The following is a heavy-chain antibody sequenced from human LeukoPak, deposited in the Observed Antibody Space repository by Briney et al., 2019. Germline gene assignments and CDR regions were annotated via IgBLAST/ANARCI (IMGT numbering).Heavy chain of an antibody. V-gene: IGHV1-2*02. CDR1: GYIFSDYW. CDR2: IDPARGIT. CDR3: ARVGAPGGLRPYHYYY. J-gene: IGHJ4*02. D-gene: IGHD3-16*01. Sequence: SVKVSCKASGYIFSDYWIHWVRHAPGRGRECLGWIDPARGITNQPQKFQGRITVTRDTSASTVYMDLTGLTTDDTALYYCARVGAPGGLRPYHYYYWGQGTLVTVSS.